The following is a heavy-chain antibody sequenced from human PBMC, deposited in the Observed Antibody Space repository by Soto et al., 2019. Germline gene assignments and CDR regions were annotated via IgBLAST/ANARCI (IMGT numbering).Heavy chain of an antibody. D-gene: IGHD6-13*01. CDR1: GFTFSGYG. CDR2: ITSSGSNT. J-gene: IGHJ4*02. Sequence: EVQLLESGGDLVQRGGSLRLSCAASGFTFSGYGMSWVRQAPGKGLEWVSSITSSGSNTYYVDSVKGRFTISRDNSKNTLYLQMSSLTVDDTAGYYCAKEHGRVAAARDYWGQGTPVTVSS. CDR3: AKEHGRVAAARDY. V-gene: IGHV3-23*01.